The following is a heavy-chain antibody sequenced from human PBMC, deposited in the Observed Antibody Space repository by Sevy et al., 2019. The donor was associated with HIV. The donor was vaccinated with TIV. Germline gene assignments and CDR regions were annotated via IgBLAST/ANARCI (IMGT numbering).Heavy chain of an antibody. CDR1: GFTFSSYW. CDR3: ARYYYYGMDV. Sequence: GGSLRLSCAASGFTFSSYWMHWVRQAPGKGVVWVSRINSDGSSTSYADSVKGRFTISRDNAKNTLYLQMNSLRAEDTAVYYCARYYYYGMDVWGQGTTVTVSS. J-gene: IGHJ6*02. CDR2: INSDGSST. V-gene: IGHV3-74*01.